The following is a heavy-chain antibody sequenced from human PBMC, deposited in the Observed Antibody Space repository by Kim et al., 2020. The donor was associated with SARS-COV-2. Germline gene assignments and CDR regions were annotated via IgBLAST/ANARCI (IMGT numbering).Heavy chain of an antibody. CDR1: GFTFSSYA. D-gene: IGHD3-22*01. CDR3: ARGDGLDYYDSSDIPIYYYGMDV. J-gene: IGHJ6*02. V-gene: IGHV3-30*04. Sequence: GGSLRLSCAASGFTFSSYAMHWVRQAPGKGLEWVAVISYDGSNHYYAASVKGRFTISRDNSKNTLYLHMNSLRAEDTAVYYCARGDGLDYYDSSDIPIYYYGMDVWGQGTTVTVSS. CDR2: ISYDGSNH.